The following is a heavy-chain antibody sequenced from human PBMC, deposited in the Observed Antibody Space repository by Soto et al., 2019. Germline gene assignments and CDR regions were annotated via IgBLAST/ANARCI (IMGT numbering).Heavy chain of an antibody. CDR3: VKEEYCSGGSCSDKPY. CDR2: ISDSGDNT. CDR1: GFTFSSYA. Sequence: GGSLRLSCAASGFTFSSYAMSWVRQAPGKGLEWVSVISDSGDNTYYADSVKGRFTISRDKSKNTVFLQMDSLGAEDTAVYYCVKEEYCSGGSCSDKPYWGQGTRVTVSS. D-gene: IGHD2-15*01. J-gene: IGHJ4*02. V-gene: IGHV3-23*01.